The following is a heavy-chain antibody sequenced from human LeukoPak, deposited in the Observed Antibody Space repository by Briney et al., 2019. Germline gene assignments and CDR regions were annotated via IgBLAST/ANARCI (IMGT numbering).Heavy chain of an antibody. D-gene: IGHD2-21*02. CDR2: ISAYNGNT. J-gene: IGHJ4*02. CDR1: GYTFTSYG. Sequence: ASVKVSCKASGYTFTSYGISWVRQAPGQGLEWMGWISAYNGNTNYAQKLQGRVTMTTDTSTSTAYMELRSLRSDDTAVYYCARTYLAYCGGDCYSHDYRGQGTLVTVSS. CDR3: ARTYLAYCGGDCYSHDY. V-gene: IGHV1-18*01.